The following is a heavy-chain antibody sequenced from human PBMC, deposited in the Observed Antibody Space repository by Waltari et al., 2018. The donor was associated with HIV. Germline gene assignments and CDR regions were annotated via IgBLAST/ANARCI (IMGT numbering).Heavy chain of an antibody. J-gene: IGHJ4*02. Sequence: EVQLVESGGGLVKPGGSLRLSCAASGFTFNTYSMYWVRQSPGKGLQVLSSISSSSAYIYYGDSVKGRFTISRDNAKNSLYLQMNSLRAEDAAVYYCAGDRRGFGYGDFWGQGTLVTVSP. CDR2: ISSSSAYI. CDR1: GFTFNTYS. CDR3: AGDRRGFGYGDF. V-gene: IGHV3-21*06. D-gene: IGHD5-18*01.